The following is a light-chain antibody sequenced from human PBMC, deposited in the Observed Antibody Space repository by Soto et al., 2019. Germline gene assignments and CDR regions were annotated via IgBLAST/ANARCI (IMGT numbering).Light chain of an antibody. CDR3: QYYDNYSWT. Sequence: DIQLTQSPSTLSASVGDRVTITCRASQSIGVWLTWYQQKPGKAPKFLIYKTSTLESGVPSRFSGSGSVTEFTLTISSLQPDDFSTYHCQYYDNYSWTFGQGTKVEIK. J-gene: IGKJ1*01. CDR1: QSIGVW. V-gene: IGKV1-5*03. CDR2: KTS.